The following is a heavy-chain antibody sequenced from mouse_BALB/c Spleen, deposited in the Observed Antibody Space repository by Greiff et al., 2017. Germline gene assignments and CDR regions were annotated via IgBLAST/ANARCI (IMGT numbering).Heavy chain of an antibody. CDR1: GYSITSGYF. Sequence: ESGPGLVKPSQSLSLTCSVTGYSITSGYFWNWIRQFPGNKLEWMGYISYDGSNNYNPSLKNRISITRDTSKNQFFLKLNSVTTEDTATYYCARDNYGNYYWGQGTTLTVSS. D-gene: IGHD2-1*01. J-gene: IGHJ2*01. CDR3: ARDNYGNYY. CDR2: ISYDGSN. V-gene: IGHV3-6*02.